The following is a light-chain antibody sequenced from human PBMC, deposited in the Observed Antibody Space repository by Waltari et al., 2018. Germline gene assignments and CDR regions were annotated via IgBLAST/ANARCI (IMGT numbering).Light chain of an antibody. J-gene: IGLJ3*02. V-gene: IGLV4-69*01. CDR1: GGPRTNA. CDR2: VNSDGSH. Sequence: QLVLTQSPSAPASLGAPVKLTSTLSGGPRTNALASLQKRPRRGPRYLMKVNSDGSHNKGDEIPDRFSGSSSGAEHYLTISSLQSEDEADYYCQTGGHGTWVFGGGTKLTVL. CDR3: QTGGHGTWV.